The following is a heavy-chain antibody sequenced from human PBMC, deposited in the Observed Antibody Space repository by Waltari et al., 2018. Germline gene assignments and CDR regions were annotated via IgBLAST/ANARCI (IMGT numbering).Heavy chain of an antibody. J-gene: IGHJ6*02. CDR1: GFTFSTYS. Sequence: EVQLVESGGGLVKPGGSLRLSCAASGFTFSTYSMSWVRRAPGKGLEWVSSISSSSSYIYYADSVKGRFTISRDNAKNSLYLQMNSLRAEDTAVYYCARDLAVSSGYDFWSGYFDYGMDVWGQGTTVTVSS. CDR3: ARDLAVSSGYDFWSGYFDYGMDV. D-gene: IGHD3-3*01. V-gene: IGHV3-21*01. CDR2: ISSSSSYI.